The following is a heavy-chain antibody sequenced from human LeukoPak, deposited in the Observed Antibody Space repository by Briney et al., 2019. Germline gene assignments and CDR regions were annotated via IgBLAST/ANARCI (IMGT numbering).Heavy chain of an antibody. J-gene: IGHJ4*02. CDR2: IYYSGST. V-gene: IGHV4-39*01. D-gene: IGHD2-15*01. Sequence: PSETLSLTCTVSGGSISSSSYYWGWVRQPPGKGLEWIGSIYYSGSTYYNPSLKSRVTISVDTSKNQFSLKLSSVTAADTAVYYCARKIYPYCSGGSCYRYYFDYWGQGTLVTVSS. CDR3: ARKIYPYCSGGSCYRYYFDY. CDR1: GGSISSSSYY.